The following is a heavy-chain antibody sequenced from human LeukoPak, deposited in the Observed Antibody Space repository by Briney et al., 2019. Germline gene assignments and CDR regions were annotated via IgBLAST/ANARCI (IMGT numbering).Heavy chain of an antibody. Sequence: PLKLSPKPSRYTFTASYMNTVRQAPGHGREWMGWINPNSGGTNYAQKFQGRVTMTRDTSISTAYMELSRLRSDDTAVYYCAAVGYYDSVGWFDPWGQGTLVTVSS. J-gene: IGHJ5*02. CDR3: AAVGYYDSVGWFDP. CDR1: RYTFTASY. V-gene: IGHV1-2*02. CDR2: INPNSGGT. D-gene: IGHD3-22*01.